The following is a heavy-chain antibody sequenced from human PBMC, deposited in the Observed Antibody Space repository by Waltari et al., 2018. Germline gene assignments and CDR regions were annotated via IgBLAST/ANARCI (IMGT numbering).Heavy chain of an antibody. V-gene: IGHV3-9*01. CDR3: AKSASGYYYYYYMDV. CDR1: GFTFDDYA. D-gene: IGHD6-25*01. Sequence: EVQLVESGGGLVQPGRSLRLSCAASGFTFDDYAMHWFRQAPGKGLEWVSGISWNSGSIGYADSVKGRFTISRDNSKNTLYLQMNSLRAEDTAVYYCAKSASGYYYYYYMDVWGKGTTVTISS. CDR2: ISWNSGSI. J-gene: IGHJ6*03.